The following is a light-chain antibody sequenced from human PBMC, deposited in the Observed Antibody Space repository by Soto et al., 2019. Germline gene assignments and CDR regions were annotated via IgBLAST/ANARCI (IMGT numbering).Light chain of an antibody. Sequence: EIVLTQSPGTLPLSPGKRATLSCRASQSVNNNYLAWYQQKPGQSPRLLIYAVSNMARGIPARFGGSGSGTDFTLTVSRLEPEDCAMYYCQQYCSAPWTFGQGTKVEI. V-gene: IGKV3-20*01. CDR2: AVS. J-gene: IGKJ1*01. CDR3: QQYCSAPWT. CDR1: QSVNNNY.